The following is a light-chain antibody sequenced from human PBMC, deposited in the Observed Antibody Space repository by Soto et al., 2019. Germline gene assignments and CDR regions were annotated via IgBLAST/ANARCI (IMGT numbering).Light chain of an antibody. CDR1: QSISTW. Sequence: DIQMTQSPSTLSASVGDRVTITCRASQSISTWLAWYQQKPGIAPKLLIYDASSLQSGVPSRFSGSGSGTDFTLTISSLQPEDFATYFCQQYNSFSLTFGGGTKVDIK. CDR3: QQYNSFSLT. CDR2: DAS. J-gene: IGKJ4*01. V-gene: IGKV1-5*01.